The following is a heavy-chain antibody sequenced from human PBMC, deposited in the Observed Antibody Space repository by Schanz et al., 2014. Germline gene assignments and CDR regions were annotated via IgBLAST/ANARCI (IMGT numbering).Heavy chain of an antibody. CDR3: ARDFHGYGPHLDY. V-gene: IGHV3-23*01. Sequence: EVQLLESGGGLVQPGGSLRLSCAASGFTFSTSAMSWVRQVPGKGLEWVSAISGVGGTTYYADSVKGRFTISRDNSKNTLYLQMNSLRAEDTAVYYCARDFHGYGPHLDYWGQGSLVNVSS. CDR1: GFTFSTSA. CDR2: ISGVGGTT. J-gene: IGHJ4*02. D-gene: IGHD5-12*01.